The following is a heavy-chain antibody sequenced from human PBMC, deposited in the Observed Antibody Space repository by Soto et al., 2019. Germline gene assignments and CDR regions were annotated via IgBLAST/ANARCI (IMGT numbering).Heavy chain of an antibody. J-gene: IGHJ4*02. Sequence: GGSLRLSCAASGFTFSSYGMHWVRQAPGKGLEWVAVIWYDRSNKYYADYVKGRFNISRDNSKNTLYLQMNNLRAEDTAVYYCARGSMGSPSDYWGQGALVTVSS. V-gene: IGHV3-33*01. CDR3: ARGSMGSPSDY. CDR1: GFTFSSYG. D-gene: IGHD3-10*01. CDR2: IWYDRSNK.